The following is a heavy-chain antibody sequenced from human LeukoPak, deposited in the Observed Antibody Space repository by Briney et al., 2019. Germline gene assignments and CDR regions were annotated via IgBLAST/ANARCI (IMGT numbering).Heavy chain of an antibody. CDR3: ATYCSSTSCFRRRPYYYYMDV. J-gene: IGHJ6*03. Sequence: GGSLRLSYAASGFTLSSYWMSWVRQAPGKGLEWVSVIYSGGSTYYADSVKGRFTISRDNAKNSLYLQMNSLRAEDTAVYYCATYCSSTSCFRRRPYYYYMDVWGKGTTVTVSS. CDR1: GFTLSSYW. V-gene: IGHV3-66*01. CDR2: IYSGGST. D-gene: IGHD2-2*01.